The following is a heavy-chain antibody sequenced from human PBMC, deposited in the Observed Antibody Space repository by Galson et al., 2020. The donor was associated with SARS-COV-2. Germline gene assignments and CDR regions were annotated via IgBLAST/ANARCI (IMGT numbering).Heavy chain of an antibody. D-gene: IGHD2-15*01. CDR3: AKGWHCGGGSCQQALIDY. J-gene: IGHJ4*02. CDR1: GFTFSDHG. V-gene: IGHV3-30*18. Sequence: QAGGSLRLSCAASGFTFSDHGMHWVRQAPGKGLEWVAAISYDGNNQPYADSVRGRFTISRDNPKNTLYLQMNSLRAEDTAVYYCAKGWHCGGGSCQQALIDYWGQGTLVTVSS. CDR2: ISYDGNNQ.